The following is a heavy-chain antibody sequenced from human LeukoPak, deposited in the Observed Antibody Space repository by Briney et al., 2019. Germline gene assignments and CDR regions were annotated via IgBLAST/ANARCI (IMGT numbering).Heavy chain of an antibody. CDR2: IYYSGST. Sequence: SETLSLTCTVSGGSISSSSYYWGWLRQPPGKGLEWIVSIYYSGSTYYNPSLKSRVPIYVDTSKNQFSLKLSSVTPADTAVYYCARLLWFGELLRYLDYWGQGTLVTVSS. CDR1: GGSISSSSYY. J-gene: IGHJ4*02. D-gene: IGHD3-10*01. V-gene: IGHV4-39*01. CDR3: ARLLWFGELLRYLDY.